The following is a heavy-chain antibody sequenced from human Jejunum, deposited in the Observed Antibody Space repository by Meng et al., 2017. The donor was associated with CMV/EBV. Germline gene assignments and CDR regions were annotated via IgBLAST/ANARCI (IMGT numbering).Heavy chain of an antibody. CDR3: ARDFRVSRSGYNEDC. Sequence: FTFSSYTVSWVRQAPGRGLEWVSYISYSSDIIYYADSVKGRFTISRDNAKNSLFLQMNSLRAEDTAVYYCARDFRVSRSGYNEDCWGQGTLVTVSS. CDR1: FTFSSYT. D-gene: IGHD5-24*01. V-gene: IGHV3-48*04. CDR2: ISYSSDII. J-gene: IGHJ4*02.